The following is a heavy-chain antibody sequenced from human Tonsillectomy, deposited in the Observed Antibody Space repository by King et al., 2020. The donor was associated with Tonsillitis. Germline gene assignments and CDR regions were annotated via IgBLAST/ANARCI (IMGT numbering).Heavy chain of an antibody. CDR2: ISRSSSTM. D-gene: IGHD2-15*01. Sequence: EVQLVESGGGLVQPGGSLRLSCAASGFTFSDYSMIWVRQAPGKGLEWVSYISRSSSTMYYADSVKGRFTISRDNAKNSLYLQMNSLRTEDTAVYYCATESPFPVVVAATPFDYWGQGTLVTVSS. V-gene: IGHV3-48*01. CDR1: GFTFSDYS. J-gene: IGHJ4*02. CDR3: ATESPFPVVVAATPFDY.